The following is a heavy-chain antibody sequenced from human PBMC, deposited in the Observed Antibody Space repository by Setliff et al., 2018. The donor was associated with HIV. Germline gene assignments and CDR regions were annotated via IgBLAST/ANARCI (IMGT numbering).Heavy chain of an antibody. Sequence: PGGSLRLSCVASGFSFSNAWMSWVRQAPGKGLEWVSTLSGSGVNSYYADSVKGRFTISRDNSKNTVYLQMNSLTAEDTAVYYCAIEDGCGGHYHSWGQGTLVTVSS. J-gene: IGHJ4*02. D-gene: IGHD2-21*01. CDR3: AIEDGCGGHYHS. V-gene: IGHV3-23*01. CDR2: LSGSGVNS. CDR1: GFSFSNAW.